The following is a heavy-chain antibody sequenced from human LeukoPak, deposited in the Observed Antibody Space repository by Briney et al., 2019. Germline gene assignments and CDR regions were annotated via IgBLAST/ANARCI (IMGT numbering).Heavy chain of an antibody. J-gene: IGHJ4*02. CDR1: GGSISSGGYY. CDR2: IYYSGST. CDR3: ARHAGSPYYFDY. Sequence: KSSQTLSLTCTVSGGSISSGGYYWSWIRQHPGKGLKWIGYIYYSGSTYYNPSLKSRVTISVDTSENQFSLRLSSVTAADTAVYYCARHAGSPYYFDYWGQGTLVTVSS. D-gene: IGHD3-10*01. V-gene: IGHV4-31*03.